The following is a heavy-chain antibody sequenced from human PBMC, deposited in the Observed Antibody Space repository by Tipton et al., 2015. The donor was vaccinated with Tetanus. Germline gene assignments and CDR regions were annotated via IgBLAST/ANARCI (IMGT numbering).Heavy chain of an antibody. J-gene: IGHJ5*02. CDR1: GGSVSSGSYY. CDR2: MFYGGSP. V-gene: IGHV4-61*01. Sequence: TLSLTCTVSGGSVSSGSYYWSWIRQRPGKGLEWIGYMFYGGSPKYNPSLKSRVTILVDKSKNQLSLKLRSVTAADTAVYYCARSADNWFDPWGPGTLVTVSS. CDR3: ARSADNWFDP.